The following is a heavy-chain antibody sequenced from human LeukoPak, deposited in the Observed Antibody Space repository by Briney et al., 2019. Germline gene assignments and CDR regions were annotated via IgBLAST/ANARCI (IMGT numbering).Heavy chain of an antibody. V-gene: IGHV4-59*01. CDR3: AREVPTFYYFDY. Sequence: PSENLSLTCTVSGGSISSYYWSWIRQPPGKGLEWIGYIYYSGSTNYNPSLKSRVTISVDTSKNQFSLKLSSVTAADTAVYYCAREVPTFYYFDYWGQGTLVTVSS. CDR1: GGSISSYY. J-gene: IGHJ4*02. CDR2: IYYSGST. D-gene: IGHD3-16*01.